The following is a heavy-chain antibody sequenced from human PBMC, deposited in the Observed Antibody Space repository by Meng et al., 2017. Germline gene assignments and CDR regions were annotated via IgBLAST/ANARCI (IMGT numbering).Heavy chain of an antibody. D-gene: IGHD3-10*01. V-gene: IGHV3-21*01. CDR1: GFTFSSYS. CDR2: ISRSSSYI. CDR3: ARDLLLWFGELSDSGADAVEI. J-gene: IGHJ3*02. Sequence: GESLKISCAASGFTFSSYSMNWVRQAPGKGLECVSSISRSSSYIYYADSVKCRFTISRDNAKNSLYLQMNSLRAEDTAVYYCARDLLLWFGELSDSGADAVEIWGQGTMVTVSS.